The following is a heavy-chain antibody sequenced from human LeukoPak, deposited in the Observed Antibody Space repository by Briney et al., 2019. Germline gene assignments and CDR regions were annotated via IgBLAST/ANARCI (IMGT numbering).Heavy chain of an antibody. CDR1: GFTFSSYG. D-gene: IGHD5-18*01. CDR3: AKDLQSGYSYGYNWFDP. V-gene: IGHV3-30*02. CDR2: IRYDGSNK. J-gene: IGHJ5*02. Sequence: QPGGSLRLSCAASGFTFSSYGMHWVRQAPGKGLEWVAFIRYDGSNKYYADSVKGRFTISRDNSKNTLYLQMNSLRAEDTAVYYCAKDLQSGYSYGYNWFDPWGQGTLVTVSS.